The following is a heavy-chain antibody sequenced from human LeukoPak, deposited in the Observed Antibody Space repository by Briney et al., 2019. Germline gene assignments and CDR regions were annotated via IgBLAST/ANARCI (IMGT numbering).Heavy chain of an antibody. D-gene: IGHD3-22*01. CDR1: GFTFSDYN. J-gene: IGHJ4*02. CDR3: ARDHDSSGYYSPAAD. Sequence: GGSLRLSCAASGFTFSDYNMRWIRQAPGKGLEWVSSISRSGSTKYYADSVKGRFTISRDNAKNSLFLQMNSLRAEDTAVYYCARDHDSSGYYSPAADWGQGTLVTVSS. V-gene: IGHV3-11*04. CDR2: ISRSGSTK.